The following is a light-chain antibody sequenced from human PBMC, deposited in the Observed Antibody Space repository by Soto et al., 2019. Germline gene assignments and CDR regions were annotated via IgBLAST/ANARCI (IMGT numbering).Light chain of an antibody. J-gene: IGKJ1*01. CDR2: AAY. CDR3: KQYNNWPRT. V-gene: IGKV3-15*01. CDR1: QSVRSN. Sequence: EIVMTQSPATLSVSPGEWATLSCRASQSVRSNLAWYQQRPGQAPRLLIYAAYTRATGIQARFSGSGSGTEFTLTIESLQSEDFAVYYCKQYNNWPRTFGQGTKVDIK.